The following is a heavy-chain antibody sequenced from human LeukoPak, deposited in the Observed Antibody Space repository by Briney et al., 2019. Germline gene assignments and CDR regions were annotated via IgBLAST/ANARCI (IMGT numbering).Heavy chain of an antibody. J-gene: IGHJ4*02. CDR1: GYTFTTYG. D-gene: IGHD6-13*01. Sequence: ASVKVSCKASGYTFTTYGVSWVRQAPGQGLEWMGWSSGYSGKPKYAQKFQGRVTMTTDTSTSTAYMELRSLTSDDTAVYYCARARGDSSTWYGAYWGQGALVTVSS. CDR3: ARARGDSSTWYGAY. CDR2: SSGYSGKP. V-gene: IGHV1-18*01.